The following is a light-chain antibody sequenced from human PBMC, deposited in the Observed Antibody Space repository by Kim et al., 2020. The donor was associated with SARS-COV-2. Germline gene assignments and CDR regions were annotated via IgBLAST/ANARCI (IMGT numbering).Light chain of an antibody. V-gene: IGKV3-20*01. Sequence: EIVLTQSPGTLSLSPGGRVTLSCRASQSVGSDHLAWYQQKPDQAPRLLIQGASSRAPGIPARFSGSGSGTDFSLTISRLEPEDFAVYYCQQYGSSPPTFGQGTKVDIK. CDR3: QQYGSSPPT. CDR2: GAS. CDR1: QSVGSDH. J-gene: IGKJ1*01.